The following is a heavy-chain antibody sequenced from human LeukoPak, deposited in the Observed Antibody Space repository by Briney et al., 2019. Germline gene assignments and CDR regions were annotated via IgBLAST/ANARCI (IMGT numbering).Heavy chain of an antibody. CDR3: ARERLGPYGSGSYLDY. CDR1: GFTFSVYY. CDR2: ISSSGSTI. V-gene: IGHV3-11*01. Sequence: GGSLRLSCAASGFTFSVYYMSWIRQAPGKGLEWVSYISSSGSTIYYADSVKGRFTISRDNAKNSLYLRMNSLRAEDTAVYYCARERLGPYGSGSYLDYWGQGTLVTVSS. D-gene: IGHD3-10*01. J-gene: IGHJ4*02.